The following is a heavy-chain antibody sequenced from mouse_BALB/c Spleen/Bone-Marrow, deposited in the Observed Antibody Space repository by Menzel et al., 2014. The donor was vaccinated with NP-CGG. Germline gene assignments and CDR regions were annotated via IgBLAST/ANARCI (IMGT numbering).Heavy chain of an antibody. CDR2: ISSGGSYT. CDR3: ARQTYYDYDGYFDY. J-gene: IGHJ2*01. Sequence: EVHLVESGGDLVKPGGSLKLSCAASGFTFSSYGMSWVRQTPDKRLEWVATISSGGSYTYYPDSVKGRFTISRDNAKNTLYLQMSSLKSEDTAMYYCARQTYYDYDGYFDYWGQGTTRTVSS. V-gene: IGHV5-6*01. D-gene: IGHD2-4*01. CDR1: GFTFSSYG.